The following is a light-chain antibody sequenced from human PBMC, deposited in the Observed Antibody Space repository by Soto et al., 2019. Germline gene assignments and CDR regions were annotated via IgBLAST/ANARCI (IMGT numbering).Light chain of an antibody. Sequence: EIVMTQSPATLSVSRAARATLSCRASQSVSSNLAWYQQKPGQAPRRPIYGASTRATGIPARFNGSGSGTEFALTNSSLQSEDFAVYYWQEYNNWPPWTVGQGTKVEI. J-gene: IGKJ1*01. V-gene: IGKV3-15*01. CDR2: GAS. CDR1: QSVSSN. CDR3: QEYNNWPPWT.